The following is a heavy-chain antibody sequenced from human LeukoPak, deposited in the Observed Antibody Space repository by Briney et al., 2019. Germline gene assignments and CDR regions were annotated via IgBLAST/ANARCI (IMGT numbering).Heavy chain of an antibody. V-gene: IGHV3-21*01. CDR2: ISSSSSYI. CDR1: GFTFSSYA. D-gene: IGHD6-19*01. J-gene: IGHJ4*02. CDR3: ARDGYSSGWNIDY. Sequence: GGSLRLSCAASGFTFSSYAMSWVRQAPGKWLEWVSSISSSSSYIYYADSVKGRFTISRDNAKNSLYLQMNSLRAEDTAVYYCARDGYSSGWNIDYWGQGTLVAVSS.